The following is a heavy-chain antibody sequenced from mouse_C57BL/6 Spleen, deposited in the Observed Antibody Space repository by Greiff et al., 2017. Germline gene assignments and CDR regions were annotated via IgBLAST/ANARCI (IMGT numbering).Heavy chain of an antibody. D-gene: IGHD1-1*01. Sequence: EVKLVESGGGLVKPGGSLKLSCAASGFTFSSYAMSWVRQTPEKRLEWVATISDGGSYTYYPDNVKGRFTISRDNAKNNLYPQMSHLKSEDTAMYYCARSLDYYGSEYYFDYWGQGTTLTVSS. CDR1: GFTFSSYA. J-gene: IGHJ2*01. CDR2: ISDGGSYT. V-gene: IGHV5-4*03. CDR3: ARSLDYYGSEYYFDY.